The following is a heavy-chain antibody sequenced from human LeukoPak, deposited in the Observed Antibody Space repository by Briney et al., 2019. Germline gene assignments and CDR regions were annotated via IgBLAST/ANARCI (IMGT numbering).Heavy chain of an antibody. V-gene: IGHV4-34*01. CDR1: GGSFSGYY. D-gene: IGHD6-13*01. Sequence: SETLSLTCAVYGGSFSGYYWSWIRQPPGKGLEWIGEINHSGSTNYNPSLKSRVTISVDTSKNQFSLKLSSVTAADTAVYYCARVSRYSSSRYYTYWGQGTLVTVSS. CDR3: ARVSRYSSSRYYTY. CDR2: INHSGST. J-gene: IGHJ4*02.